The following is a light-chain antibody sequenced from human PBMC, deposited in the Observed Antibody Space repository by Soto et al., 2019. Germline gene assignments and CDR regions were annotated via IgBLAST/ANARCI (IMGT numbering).Light chain of an antibody. CDR1: QSVSSSY. CDR3: HQYGSSPPT. J-gene: IGKJ1*01. V-gene: IGKV3-20*01. CDR2: VAS. Sequence: EIVLTQSPGPLSLSPGERATLSCRASQSVSSSYLAWYQQKPGQAPRLLIYVASSRATGIPDRFSGSGSGTDFTLTISRLEPDDFAVYYCHQYGSSPPTFGQGTKVELK.